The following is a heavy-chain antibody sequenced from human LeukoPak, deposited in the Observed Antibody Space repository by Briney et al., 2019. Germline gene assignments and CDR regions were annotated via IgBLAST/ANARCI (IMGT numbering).Heavy chain of an antibody. Sequence: KSSETLSLTCTVSSGPISGYYCSWIRQPPGKGLEWIGYVSYRGSTNYNPSLKSRVTISVDTSKNQFSLKLSSLPATNPADYSCARPQNINSYDAFYFWGQGTMVTVSS. J-gene: IGHJ3*01. CDR2: VSYRGST. D-gene: IGHD1-1*01. CDR3: ARPQNINSYDAFYF. V-gene: IGHV4-59*13. CDR1: SGPISGYY.